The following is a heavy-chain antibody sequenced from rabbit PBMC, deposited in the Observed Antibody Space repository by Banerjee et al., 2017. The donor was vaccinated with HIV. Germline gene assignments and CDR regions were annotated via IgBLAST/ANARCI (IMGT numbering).Heavy chain of an antibody. V-gene: IGHV1S47*01. CDR2: IYSSNGDK. Sequence: QEQLKESGGGLVQPGGSLKLTCKASGSDISSNAMCWVRQAPGKGLELIACIYSSNGDKWYASWVNGRFTISRSTSLNTVDLKMTSLTVADTATYFCARRNSDGTDYGSLHLWGPGTLVTVS. J-gene: IGHJ4*01. CDR1: GSDISSNA. D-gene: IGHD6-1*01. CDR3: ARRNSDGTDYGSLHL.